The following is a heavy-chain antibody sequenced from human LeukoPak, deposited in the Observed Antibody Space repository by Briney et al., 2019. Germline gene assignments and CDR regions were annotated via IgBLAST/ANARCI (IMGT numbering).Heavy chain of an antibody. CDR1: GFSLGTSGMR. Sequence: SGPALVKPTQTLTLTCTFSGFSLGTSGMRVSWIRQPPGKALEWLARIDWDDDKFYSTSLKSRLTISKDTSKNQVVLTMTNMDPVDTATYYCARSYRIAAAGTDFDYWGQGTLVTVSS. D-gene: IGHD6-13*01. V-gene: IGHV2-70*04. CDR3: ARSYRIAAAGTDFDY. J-gene: IGHJ4*02. CDR2: IDWDDDK.